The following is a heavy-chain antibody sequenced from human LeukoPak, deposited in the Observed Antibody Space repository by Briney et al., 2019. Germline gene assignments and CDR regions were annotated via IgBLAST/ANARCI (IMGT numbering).Heavy chain of an antibody. CDR2: ISNRNVV. Sequence: GGSLRLSCEGSGITLRSYIIHWVRQTPGKGLEWVSYISNRNVVYYADSVKGRFTISRDYTKNSLYLEINSLRAEDTAVYYCARSIEGNGLDVWGQGTTVTVSS. CDR1: GITLRSYI. CDR3: ARSIEGNGLDV. D-gene: IGHD6-6*01. V-gene: IGHV3-48*04. J-gene: IGHJ6*02.